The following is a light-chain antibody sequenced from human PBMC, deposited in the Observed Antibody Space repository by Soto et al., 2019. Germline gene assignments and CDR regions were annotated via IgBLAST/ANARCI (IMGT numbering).Light chain of an antibody. J-gene: IGLJ1*01. V-gene: IGLV2-14*01. Sequence: QSVLAQPASVSLSPGHSTTISCTGTSSDVGSYNYVSWYQQHPGKAPKLMIYEVSNRPSGVSNRFSGSKSGNTASLTISGLQAEDEADYYCSSYTSSSTLYVFGTGTKVTVL. CDR2: EVS. CDR1: SSDVGSYNY. CDR3: SSYTSSSTLYV.